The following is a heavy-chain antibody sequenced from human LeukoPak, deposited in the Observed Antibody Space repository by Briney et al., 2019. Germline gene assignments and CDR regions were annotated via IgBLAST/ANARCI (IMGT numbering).Heavy chain of an antibody. CDR1: GGSISGSSYY. V-gene: IGHV4-39*07. CDR3: ARSGYTLANTPNRGGWFDP. Sequence: PSETLSLTCTVSGGSISGSSYYWGWIRQPPGKGLEWIGEINHSGSTNYNPSLKSRVTISVDTSKNQFSLKLSSVTAADTAVYYCARSGYTLANTPNRGGWFDPWGQGTLVTVSS. D-gene: IGHD5-12*01. J-gene: IGHJ5*02. CDR2: INHSGST.